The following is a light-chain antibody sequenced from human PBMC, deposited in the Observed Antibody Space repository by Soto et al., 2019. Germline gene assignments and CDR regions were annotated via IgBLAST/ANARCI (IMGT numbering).Light chain of an antibody. CDR1: SSDVGAYNY. CDR3: SSYTSSSTLV. Sequence: QSALTQPASVSGSPGQSITISCTGTSSDVGAYNYVSWYQQHPGKAPKLMIYEVTNRPSGVPNRFSGSKSGNTASLTISGLQAEDEADYYCSSYTSSSTLVFGGGTQLTVL. CDR2: EVT. V-gene: IGLV2-14*01. J-gene: IGLJ2*01.